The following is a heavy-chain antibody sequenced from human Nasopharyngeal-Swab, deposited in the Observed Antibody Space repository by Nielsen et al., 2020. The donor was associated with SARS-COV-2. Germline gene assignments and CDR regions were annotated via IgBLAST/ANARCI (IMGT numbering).Heavy chain of an antibody. D-gene: IGHD3-16*02. J-gene: IGHJ4*02. V-gene: IGHV7-4-1*02. CDR3: ARDSDYVWGSYRLGGY. CDR2: IDTNTGNP. CDR1: GYTFTSYA. Sequence: ASVKVSCKASGYTFTSYAMNWVRQAPGQGLEWMGWIDTNTGNPTYAQGFTGRFVFSLDTSVSTAYLQISSLKAEDTAVYYCARDSDYVWGSYRLGGYWGQGTLVTVSS.